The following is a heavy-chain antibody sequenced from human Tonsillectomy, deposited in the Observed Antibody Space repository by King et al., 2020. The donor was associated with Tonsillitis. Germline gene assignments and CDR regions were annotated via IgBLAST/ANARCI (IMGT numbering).Heavy chain of an antibody. CDR3: ARVDMATKVLIDP. Sequence: QLQLVQSGAEVKKPGSSVKVSCKASGGTFSSYGISWVRQAPGQGLQWMGRIIPILRITNYAQNFQDRVTITADKSTSTAYVELSSLRSEDTAVYYCARVDMATKVLIDPWGQGTLAPVSS. D-gene: IGHD5-24*01. CDR2: IIPILRIT. CDR1: GGTFSSYG. J-gene: IGHJ5*02. V-gene: IGHV1-69*04.